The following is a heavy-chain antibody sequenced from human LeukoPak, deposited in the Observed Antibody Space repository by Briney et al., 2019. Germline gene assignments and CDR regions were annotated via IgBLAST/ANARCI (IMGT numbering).Heavy chain of an antibody. Sequence: GGSLRLSCAASEFTFSNYWMSWVRQAPGKGLEWVASIQKDGSQKYYLESVKGRFTISRDNTKNSLYLHMSSLRADDTAVYFCAAVAGYFDYWGQGTLVTVSS. V-gene: IGHV3-7*01. CDR3: AAVAGYFDY. CDR2: IQKDGSQK. CDR1: EFTFSNYW. J-gene: IGHJ4*02. D-gene: IGHD2-21*01.